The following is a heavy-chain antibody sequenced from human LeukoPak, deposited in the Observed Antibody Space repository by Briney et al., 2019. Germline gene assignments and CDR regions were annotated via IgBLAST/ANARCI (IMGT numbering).Heavy chain of an antibody. D-gene: IGHD2-2*01. CDR2: MYYSGSA. Sequence: PSETLSLTCTVSGGSISSSSYYWGWIRQPPGKGLEWIGSMYYSGSAYYNPSLKSRVTISVDTSKNQFSLKLSSVTAADTAVYYCARDLYQLLGNWLDPWGQGTLVTVSS. V-gene: IGHV4-39*02. CDR3: ARDLYQLLGNWLDP. CDR1: GGSISSSSYY. J-gene: IGHJ5*02.